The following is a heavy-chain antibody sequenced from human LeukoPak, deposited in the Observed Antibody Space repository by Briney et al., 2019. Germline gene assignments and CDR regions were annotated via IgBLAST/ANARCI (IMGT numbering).Heavy chain of an antibody. Sequence: PGGSLRLSCAASGFTVSSNYMSWVRQAPGKGLEWVSVIYSGGSTYYADSVKGRFTIPRDNSKNTLYPQMNSLRTEDTAVYYCARDIVCGGGSGYLARKVMDFWAKGPRSPSPQ. J-gene: IGHJ6*04. D-gene: IGHD2-21*01. CDR1: GFTVSSNY. CDR3: ARDIVCGGGSGYLARKVMDF. V-gene: IGHV3-53*01. CDR2: IYSGGST.